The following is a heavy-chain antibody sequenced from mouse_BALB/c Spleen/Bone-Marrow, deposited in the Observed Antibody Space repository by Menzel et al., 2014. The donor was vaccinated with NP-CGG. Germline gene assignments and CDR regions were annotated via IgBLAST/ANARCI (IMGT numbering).Heavy chain of an antibody. V-gene: IGHV1-82*01. CDR1: GYAFSTSW. CDR2: IYPGDGDT. Sequence: QVQLQQSGPELVKPGASVKISCKASGYAFSTSWMNWVKQRPGQGLEWIGRIYPGDGDTNYNGKFKGKATLTADKSSSPAFMQLSSVTSVDSAVYFCTRSDGYRAMDYWGQGTSVTVSS. D-gene: IGHD2-3*01. J-gene: IGHJ4*01. CDR3: TRSDGYRAMDY.